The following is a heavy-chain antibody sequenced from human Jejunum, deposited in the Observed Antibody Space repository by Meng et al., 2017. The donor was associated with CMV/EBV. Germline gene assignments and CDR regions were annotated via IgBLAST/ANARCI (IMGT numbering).Heavy chain of an antibody. CDR1: GFPFGSHS. V-gene: IGHV3-23*01. CDR3: ARLSDS. CDR2: IPGSGGNT. D-gene: IGHD2-15*01. Sequence: LGLSCPASGFPFGSHSMRWVRPAPGKGLKWVASIPGSGGNTYYADSVKGRFTISRDNSKNTLYLQMNSLRADDTAVYYCARLSDSWGQGTLVTVSS. J-gene: IGHJ4*02.